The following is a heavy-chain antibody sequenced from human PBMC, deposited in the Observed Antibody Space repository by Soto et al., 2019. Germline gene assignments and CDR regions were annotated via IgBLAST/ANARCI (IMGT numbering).Heavy chain of an antibody. Sequence: ASVKVYCKASGYTFTSYDTNWVRQAIGQGLEWMGWMNPNSGNTGYAQKFQGRVTMTRNTSTSTAYMELSSLRSEDTAVYYCARAVGPYSSSSFDYWGQGTLVTVSS. CDR3: ARAVGPYSSSSFDY. CDR1: GYTFTSYD. D-gene: IGHD6-6*01. CDR2: MNPNSGNT. V-gene: IGHV1-8*01. J-gene: IGHJ4*02.